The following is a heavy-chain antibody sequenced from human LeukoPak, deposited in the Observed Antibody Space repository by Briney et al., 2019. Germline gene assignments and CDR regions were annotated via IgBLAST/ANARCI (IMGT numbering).Heavy chain of an antibody. V-gene: IGHV4-34*01. Sequence: SETLSLTCAVYGGSFSGYYWSWIRQPPGKGLEWIGEINHSGSTNYNPSLKSRVTISVDTSKNQFSPKLSSVTAADTAVYYCARGRGIWGQGTLVTVSS. CDR1: GGSFSGYY. CDR3: ARGRGI. CDR2: INHSGST. J-gene: IGHJ4*02.